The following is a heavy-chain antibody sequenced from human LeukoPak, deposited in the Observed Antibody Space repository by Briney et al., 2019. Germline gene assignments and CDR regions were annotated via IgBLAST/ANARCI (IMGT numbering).Heavy chain of an antibody. CDR2: ISSSTNTI. D-gene: IGHD4-23*01. CDR3: ARGGYGANDDAFDI. J-gene: IGHJ3*02. Sequence: GRSLRLSCAASVFTFSNYGMHRVRQAPGKGLEWVSYISSSTNTIYCADSVKGRFTISRDNAKNSLFLQMNSLRDEDTAVYYCARGGYGANDDAFDIWGQRTMVTVSS. CDR1: VFTFSNYG. V-gene: IGHV3-48*02.